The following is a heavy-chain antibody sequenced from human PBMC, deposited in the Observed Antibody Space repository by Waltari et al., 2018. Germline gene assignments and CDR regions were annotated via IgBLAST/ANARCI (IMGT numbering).Heavy chain of an antibody. Sequence: QVQLQESGPGLVKHSETLSLICSVSGGSISTHFWGWIRQPPGKTLEWIGNIYSSGSTNYNPSRTSRVTISLDMSKNQFSLKLRSVSAADTAVYYCARASYGSGSSWFDPWGQGNLVTVSS. CDR3: ARASYGSGSSWFDP. V-gene: IGHV4-59*11. J-gene: IGHJ5*02. D-gene: IGHD3-10*01. CDR2: IYSSGST. CDR1: GGSISTHF.